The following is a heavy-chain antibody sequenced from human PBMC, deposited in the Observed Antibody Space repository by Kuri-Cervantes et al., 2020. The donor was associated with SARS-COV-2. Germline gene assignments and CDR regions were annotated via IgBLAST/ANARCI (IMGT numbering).Heavy chain of an antibody. Sequence: SLNISCAASGFTFDDYAMHWFRQAPGKGLEWVSGISWNSGSIGYADSVKGRFTISRGNSKNTLYLQMNSLRAEDTAVYYCAGAILDAFDIWGQGTMVTVSS. CDR1: GFTFDDYA. CDR2: ISWNSGSI. V-gene: IGHV3-9*01. J-gene: IGHJ3*02. CDR3: AGAILDAFDI. D-gene: IGHD3-3*02.